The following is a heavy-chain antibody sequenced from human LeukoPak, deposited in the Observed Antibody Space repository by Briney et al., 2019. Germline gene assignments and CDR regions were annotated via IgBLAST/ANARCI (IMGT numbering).Heavy chain of an antibody. D-gene: IGHD6-19*01. CDR3: ARGWSRYRSGWYVLN. J-gene: IGHJ4*02. V-gene: IGHV4-34*01. CDR1: GGSFSGYY. Sequence: SETLSLTCAVYGGSFSGYYWSWIRQPPGKGLEWIGEINHSGSTNYNPSLKSRVTISVDTSKNQFSLKLSSVTGADTAVYYCARGWSRYRSGWYVLNWGQGTLVTVSS. CDR2: INHSGST.